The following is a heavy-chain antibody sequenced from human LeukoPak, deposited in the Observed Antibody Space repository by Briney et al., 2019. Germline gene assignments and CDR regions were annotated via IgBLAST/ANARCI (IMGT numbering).Heavy chain of an antibody. CDR2: TYYRSKWYN. D-gene: IGHD1-26*01. J-gene: IGHJ5*01. CDR1: GDSVSTNSAT. CDR3: ARLVGASWFDS. V-gene: IGHV6-1*01. Sequence: SQSLSLTCAISGDSVSTNSATWTWLRQSPSRGLEWLGRTYYRSKWYNDYAVSMKSRITINPDTSKNQFSLQLNSVTPEDTAVYYCARLVGASWFDSWGQGTLVTVSS.